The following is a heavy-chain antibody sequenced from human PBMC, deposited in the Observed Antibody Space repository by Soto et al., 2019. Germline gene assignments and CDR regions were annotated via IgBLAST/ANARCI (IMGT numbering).Heavy chain of an antibody. D-gene: IGHD6-19*01. J-gene: IGHJ4*02. CDR1: GFTLSTYA. Sequence: EVQLLESGGGLVQPGGSLRLSCAASGFTLSTYAMSWVRQAPVKGLEWVSSITGSGAGTYYADSVRGRFTISRDNSDNTLYLQMNSLGAEDTAVYYCAKYTSGWDLDYWGQGTLVTVSS. CDR3: AKYTSGWDLDY. CDR2: ITGSGAGT. V-gene: IGHV3-23*01.